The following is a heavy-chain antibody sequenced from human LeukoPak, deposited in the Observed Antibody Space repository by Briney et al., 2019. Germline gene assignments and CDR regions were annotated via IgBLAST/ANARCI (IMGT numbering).Heavy chain of an antibody. Sequence: SETLSLTCTVSGGSISSYYRSWIRQPPGKGLEWIGYIYYSGSTNYNPSLKSRVTISVDTSKNQFSLELSSVTAADTAEYYCARGDIEMATITYDYWGQGTLVTVSS. CDR1: GGSISSYY. CDR2: IYYSGST. J-gene: IGHJ4*02. D-gene: IGHD5-24*01. V-gene: IGHV4-59*01. CDR3: ARGDIEMATITYDY.